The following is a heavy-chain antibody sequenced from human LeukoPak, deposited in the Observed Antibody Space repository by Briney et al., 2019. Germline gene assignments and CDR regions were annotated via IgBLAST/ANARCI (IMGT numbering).Heavy chain of an antibody. J-gene: IGHJ4*02. CDR3: ARDGGDYGFDY. CDR1: GFTFSSYW. Sequence: GGSLRLSCAASGFTFSSYWMSWVRQAPGKGLEWVANIKQDESEKYYVDSVKGRFTISRDNSKNTLYLQMNSLRAEDTAVYYCARDGGDYGFDYWGQGTLVTVSS. D-gene: IGHD4-17*01. V-gene: IGHV3-7*01. CDR2: IKQDESEK.